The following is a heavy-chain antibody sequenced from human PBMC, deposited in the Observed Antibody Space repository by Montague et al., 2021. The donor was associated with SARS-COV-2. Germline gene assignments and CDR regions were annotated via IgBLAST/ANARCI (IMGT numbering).Heavy chain of an antibody. Sequence: SLRLSCEVSGFPFGDYGMHWVRQAPGKGLEWVSGIRWKSNSICYXDSXKGRFTISRDNAKKSLYLQMNSLRAEDTALYYCAKGLSSFFYDISGLYLSPIDFWGQGTLVTVSS. V-gene: IGHV3-9*01. CDR2: IRWKSNSI. D-gene: IGHD3-22*01. J-gene: IGHJ4*02. CDR3: AKGLSSFFYDISGLYLSPIDF. CDR1: GFPFGDYG.